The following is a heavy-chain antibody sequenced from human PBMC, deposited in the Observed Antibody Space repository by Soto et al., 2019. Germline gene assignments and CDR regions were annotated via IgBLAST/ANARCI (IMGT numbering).Heavy chain of an antibody. CDR2: IFPGDSDT. Sequence: GESLKISCKASGYSFTSYWIGWVRQMPGKGLEWMGIIFPGDSDTRYSPSFQGQFTFSADKSISSAYLQWSCLKASDNAMYYCATRRDGYISWGQGNLVTVSS. CDR3: ATRRDGYIS. J-gene: IGHJ5*02. CDR1: GYSFTSYW. V-gene: IGHV5-51*01. D-gene: IGHD5-12*01.